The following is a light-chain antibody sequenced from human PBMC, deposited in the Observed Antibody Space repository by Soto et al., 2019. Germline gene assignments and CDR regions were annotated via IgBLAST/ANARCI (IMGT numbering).Light chain of an antibody. J-gene: IGKJ4*01. CDR1: QSISNW. Sequence: DIQMTQSPSTLSASVGDRVTITCRASQSISNWLAWYQQKPGKAPKLLIYKTSNLDSGVPSRFSGSGSGTEFSLTISSLQPDDFATYYCQQYKSFSLTFGGRTKVDI. V-gene: IGKV1-5*03. CDR2: KTS. CDR3: QQYKSFSLT.